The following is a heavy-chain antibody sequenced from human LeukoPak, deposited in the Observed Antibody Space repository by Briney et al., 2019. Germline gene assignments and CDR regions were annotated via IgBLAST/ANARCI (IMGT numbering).Heavy chain of an antibody. CDR2: ISTGSSTT. Sequence: GGSLRLSCAASEFAFSTYNMNWVGQAPGKGLEWVSYISTGSSTTYYADSVKGRFTISRDNVENSLYLQMNSLRDEDTAVYYCARVAAGYSVNYFDYWGQGTLVTVSS. CDR3: ARVAAGYSVNYFDY. J-gene: IGHJ4*02. D-gene: IGHD4-23*01. V-gene: IGHV3-48*02. CDR1: EFAFSTYN.